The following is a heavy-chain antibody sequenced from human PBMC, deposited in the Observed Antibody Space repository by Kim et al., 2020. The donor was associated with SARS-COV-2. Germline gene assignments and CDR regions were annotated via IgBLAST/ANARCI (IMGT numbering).Heavy chain of an antibody. D-gene: IGHD3-10*01. Sequence: YADSVKGPFAISIDNAKNTLYLQMNSLRAEAAAIYYCAWWVRGAYDAFDIWGQGTMVIVSS. CDR3: AWWVRGAYDAFDI. V-gene: IGHV3-74*01. J-gene: IGHJ3*02.